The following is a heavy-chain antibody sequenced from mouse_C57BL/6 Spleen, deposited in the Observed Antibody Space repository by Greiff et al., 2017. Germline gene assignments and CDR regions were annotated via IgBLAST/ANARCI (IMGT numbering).Heavy chain of an antibody. V-gene: IGHV5-9-1*02. CDR2: ISSGGDYI. CDR3: TRDRIIYYDYDGDAMDY. CDR1: GFTFSSYA. D-gene: IGHD2-4*01. Sequence: EVMLVESGEGLVKPGGSLKLSCAASGFTFSSYAMSWVRQTPEKRLEWVAYISSGGDYIYYADTVKGRFTISRDNARNTLYLQMSSLKSEDTAMYYCTRDRIIYYDYDGDAMDYWGQGTSVTVSS. J-gene: IGHJ4*01.